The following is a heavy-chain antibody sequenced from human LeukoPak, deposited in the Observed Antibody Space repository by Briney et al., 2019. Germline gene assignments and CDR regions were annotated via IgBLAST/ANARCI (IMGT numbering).Heavy chain of an antibody. CDR1: GFTFSSYE. V-gene: IGHV3-48*03. J-gene: IGHJ3*02. Sequence: GGSLRLSCAAFGFTFSSYEMNWVRQAPGKGLEWVSYISSSGSTIYYADSVKGRFTISRDNAKNSLYLQMNSLRAEDTAVYYCARDRWPYYYDSSGYYPDAFDIWGQGTMVTVSS. CDR3: ARDRWPYYYDSSGYYPDAFDI. D-gene: IGHD3-22*01. CDR2: ISSSGSTI.